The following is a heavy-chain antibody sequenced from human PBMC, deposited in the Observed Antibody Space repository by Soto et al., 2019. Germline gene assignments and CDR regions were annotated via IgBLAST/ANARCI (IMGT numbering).Heavy chain of an antibody. CDR2: IKQDGSES. V-gene: IGHV3-7*05. Sequence: GGSLRLSCAASGFSFSSYWMTWVRQAPGKGLEWVANIKQDGSESNYVDSVKGRFTISRDSARNSLFLQVNSLRVEDTAVYYCARARYFDYWGQGTLVTVSS. CDR3: ARARYFDY. J-gene: IGHJ4*02. CDR1: GFSFSSYW.